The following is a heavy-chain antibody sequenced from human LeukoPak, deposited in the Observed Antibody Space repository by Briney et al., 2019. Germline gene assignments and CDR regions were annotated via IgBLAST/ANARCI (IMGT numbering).Heavy chain of an antibody. CDR2: IKQDGSEK. CDR1: GFTFSSYW. J-gene: IGHJ4*02. Sequence: GSLRLSCAASGFTFSSYWMSWVRQAPGKGLEWVANIKQDGSEKYYVDSVKGRFTISRDNAKNSLYLQMNSLRADDTAIYYCARDLDFYATDYWGQGTLVTVSS. CDR3: ARDLDFYATDY. D-gene: IGHD2/OR15-2a*01. V-gene: IGHV3-7*01.